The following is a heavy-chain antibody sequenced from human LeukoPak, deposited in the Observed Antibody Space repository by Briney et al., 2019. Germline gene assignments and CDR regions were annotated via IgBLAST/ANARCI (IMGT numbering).Heavy chain of an antibody. D-gene: IGHD3-16*02. Sequence: SETLSLTCTVSGGSINYYWSWIRPPAGQGLEWIGRIYTRGSTNYNPSLKSRVTMSADTSKNQFSLKLSSVTAADTAVYYCARGRYRSADICSGGDAFDIWGQGTMVSVSS. J-gene: IGHJ3*02. CDR2: IYTRGST. CDR3: ARGRYRSADICSGGDAFDI. V-gene: IGHV4-4*07. CDR1: GGSINYY.